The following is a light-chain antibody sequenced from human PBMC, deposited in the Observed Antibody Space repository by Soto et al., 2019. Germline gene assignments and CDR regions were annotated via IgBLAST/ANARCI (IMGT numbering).Light chain of an antibody. Sequence: EIVMTQSPATLSLSPGERATLSCRASQSVRSNLAWYQQKPGQAPRLLLYGTSTRATGIPPRFSGSGSGTEFTITISSLQSEDSSLYYCQEYNNWPLWTFGQGTKVEIK. CDR1: QSVRSN. V-gene: IGKV3-15*01. CDR3: QEYNNWPLWT. CDR2: GTS. J-gene: IGKJ1*01.